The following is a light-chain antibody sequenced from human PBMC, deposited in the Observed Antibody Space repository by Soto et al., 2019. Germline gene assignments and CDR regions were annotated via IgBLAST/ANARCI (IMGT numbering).Light chain of an antibody. CDR1: QDISSY. Sequence: EIVLAQSPATLSVSPGEPVTLSCGASQDISSYLAWYQQRSGQAPRLLIYETSIRAPGTPGRFSGSGSGTQFTLTISSLQSEDFALYYCQQYYNWPPITFGQGTRLEIK. V-gene: IGKV3-15*01. CDR3: QQYYNWPPIT. J-gene: IGKJ5*01. CDR2: ETS.